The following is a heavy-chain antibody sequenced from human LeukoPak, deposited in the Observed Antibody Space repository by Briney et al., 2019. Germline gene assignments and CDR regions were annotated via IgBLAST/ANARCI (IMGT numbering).Heavy chain of an antibody. CDR1: GFTFSSYN. J-gene: IGHJ4*02. Sequence: GGSLRLPCAASGFTFSSYNMNWVRQAPGKGLEWVSSISSSSSYTYYAASVRGRFTISRDNAKNSLYLQMNSLRAEDTAVYYCARDQNTYGYCYFDYWGQGTLVTASS. CDR2: ISSSSSYT. D-gene: IGHD5-18*01. V-gene: IGHV3-21*01. CDR3: ARDQNTYGYCYFDY.